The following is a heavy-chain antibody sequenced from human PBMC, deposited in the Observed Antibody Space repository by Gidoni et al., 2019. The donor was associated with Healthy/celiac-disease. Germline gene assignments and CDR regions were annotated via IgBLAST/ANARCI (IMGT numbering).Heavy chain of an antibody. CDR2: ISSSSSTR. Sequence: EVQLVESGGGLVQPGGSLRLSCAASGFTFSSYSMNWVSQAPGKGLEWVSYISSSSSTRYYADSVKGRFTISRDNAKNSLYLQMNSLRDEDTAVYYCARDGGYYDILTGYYTPYNWFDPWGQGTLVTVSS. CDR1: GFTFSSYS. D-gene: IGHD3-9*01. CDR3: ARDGGYYDILTGYYTPYNWFDP. V-gene: IGHV3-48*02. J-gene: IGHJ5*02.